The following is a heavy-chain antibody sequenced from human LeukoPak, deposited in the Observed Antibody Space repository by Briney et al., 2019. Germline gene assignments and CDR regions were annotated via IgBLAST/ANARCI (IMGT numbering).Heavy chain of an antibody. J-gene: IGHJ4*02. CDR1: GFRSTTYW. Sequence: GDSLKISCKGSGFRSTTYWVAWVRQMPGKGLEWMGIIYPGTSDTRYSPSFQGQVTISADKSIRTAYLQWSSLKASDTAMYYCAREGWFGESSFAYWGQGTLVTVSS. D-gene: IGHD3-10*01. CDR2: IYPGTSDT. V-gene: IGHV5-51*01. CDR3: AREGWFGESSFAY.